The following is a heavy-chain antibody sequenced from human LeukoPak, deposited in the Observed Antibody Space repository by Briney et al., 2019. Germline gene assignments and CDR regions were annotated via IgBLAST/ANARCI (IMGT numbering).Heavy chain of an antibody. CDR1: GFTFSSYA. CDR3: AKDSVDTAMVTDFDY. J-gene: IGHJ4*02. CDR2: ISGSGGST. V-gene: IGHV3-23*01. Sequence: GGSLRLSCAASGFTFSSYAMSWVRQAPGKGLEWVSAISGSGGSTYYADSVKGRFTISRDNSKNTLYLQMSSLRAEDTAVYYCAKDSVDTAMVTDFDYWGQGTLVTVSS. D-gene: IGHD5-18*01.